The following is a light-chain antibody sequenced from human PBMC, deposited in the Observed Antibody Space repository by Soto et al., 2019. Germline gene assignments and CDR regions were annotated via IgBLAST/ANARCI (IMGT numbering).Light chain of an antibody. V-gene: IGLV2-8*01. J-gene: IGLJ1*01. CDR3: SSYVGSNNFV. CDR1: SSDVGGYNY. CDR2: EVS. Sequence: QSVLTQPPSASGSPGQSVTISCTGTSSDVGGYNYVSWYQQHPGKAPKLMIYEVSERPSGVPDRFSGSKSGNTASPTVSGLQADDEADYYCSSYVGSNNFVFGTGTKVTVL.